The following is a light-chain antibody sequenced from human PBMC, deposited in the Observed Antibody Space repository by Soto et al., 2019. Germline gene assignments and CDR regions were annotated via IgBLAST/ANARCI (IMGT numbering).Light chain of an antibody. V-gene: IGKV3-20*01. CDR2: GAS. Sequence: EIVLTQSPGTLSLSPGERATLSCRASQSVSSSYLAWYQQKPGQAPRLLIYGASSRATGIPDRFSGSGSGTDFTLTISRLGPEDFAVYYCQQYGSSRPITFGQGTRLEIK. J-gene: IGKJ5*01. CDR3: QQYGSSRPIT. CDR1: QSVSSSY.